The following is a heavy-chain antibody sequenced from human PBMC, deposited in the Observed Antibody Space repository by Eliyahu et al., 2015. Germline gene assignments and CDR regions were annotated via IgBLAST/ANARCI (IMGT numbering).Heavy chain of an antibody. CDR2: IYYSGST. J-gene: IGHJ3*02. Sequence: QVQLQESGPGLVKPSETLSLTCPVXXGSISSYYWSWIRQPPGKGLEWIGYIYYSGSTNYNPSLKSRVTISVDTSKNQFSLKLSSVTAADTAVYYCARDLRTSAFDIWGQGTMVTVSS. CDR3: ARDLRTSAFDI. V-gene: IGHV4-59*01. CDR1: XGSISSYY.